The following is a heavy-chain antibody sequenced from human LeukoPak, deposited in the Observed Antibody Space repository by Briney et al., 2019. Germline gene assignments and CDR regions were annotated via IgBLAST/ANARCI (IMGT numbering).Heavy chain of an antibody. CDR2: IYYSGST. J-gene: IGHJ4*02. V-gene: IGHV4-59*01. CDR3: ARGNWEVITPDF. CDR1: GGSISTYY. Sequence: SSETLSLTCAVSGGSISTYYWSWIRQPPGKGLEWIGYIYYSGSTNYNPSLKSRVTISIDPSKNQFSLKLSSVTAADTAVYYCARGNWEVITPDFWGQGTLVTVSS. D-gene: IGHD3-22*01.